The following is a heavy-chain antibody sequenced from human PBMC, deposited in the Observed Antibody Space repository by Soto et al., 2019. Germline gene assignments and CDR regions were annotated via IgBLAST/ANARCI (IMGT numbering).Heavy chain of an antibody. D-gene: IGHD3-10*01. CDR3: APYVSTSPAGWFDP. CDR2: IYWDDDK. V-gene: IGHV2-5*02. CDR1: GLSLSTSVEA. Sequence: QITLKESGPTLVKPTQTLTLTCTFSGLSLSTSVEAVGWIRQPPGKALEWLALIYWDDDKRYNPTLKTRLTITKDTSKHQVVLTLTNMDPVDTATYYFAPYVSTSPAGWFDPWGQGILVTVSS. J-gene: IGHJ5*02.